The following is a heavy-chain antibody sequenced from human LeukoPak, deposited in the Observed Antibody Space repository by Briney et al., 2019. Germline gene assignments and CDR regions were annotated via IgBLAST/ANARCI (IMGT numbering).Heavy chain of an antibody. D-gene: IGHD3-9*01. CDR3: ARDLYYDILTRYYNYYYMDV. J-gene: IGHJ6*03. CDR2: INPNSGGT. CDR1: GYTFTGYY. V-gene: IGHV1-2*02. Sequence: ASVKVSCKASGYTFTGYYMHWGRQAPGQGLEWMGWINPNSGGTNYAQKFQGRVTMTRDTSISTAYMELSRLRSDDTAVYYCARDLYYDILTRYYNYYYMDVWGKGTTVTISS.